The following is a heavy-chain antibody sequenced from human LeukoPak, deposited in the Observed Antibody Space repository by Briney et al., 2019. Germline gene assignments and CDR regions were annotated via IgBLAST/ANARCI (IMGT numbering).Heavy chain of an antibody. CDR1: GGSISSGDYY. CDR2: IYYSGST. J-gene: IGHJ6*02. CDR3: ARDSMVRGASNLDV. V-gene: IGHV4-30-4*01. D-gene: IGHD3-10*01. Sequence: PSQTLSLTCTVSGGSISSGDYYWSWIRQPPGKGLEWIGYIYYSGSTYYNPSLKSRVTISVDTSKNQFSLKLSSVTAADTAVYYCARDSMVRGASNLDVWGQGTTVTVSS.